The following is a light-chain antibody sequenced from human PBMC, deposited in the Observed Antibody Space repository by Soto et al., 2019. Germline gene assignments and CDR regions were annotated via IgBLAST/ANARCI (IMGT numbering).Light chain of an antibody. J-gene: IGKJ1*01. CDR3: QQYAQRWT. V-gene: IGKV3-15*01. CDR1: QNIGGN. Sequence: EIEMTQSPAALSVSPGQSVTLSCRSSQNIGGNLAWYQQRPGQSPRLLIYAASDRATGVPARFSGSGSGTEFTLTFNSLQSEDFAVYYCQQYAQRWTFGQGTKVDI. CDR2: AAS.